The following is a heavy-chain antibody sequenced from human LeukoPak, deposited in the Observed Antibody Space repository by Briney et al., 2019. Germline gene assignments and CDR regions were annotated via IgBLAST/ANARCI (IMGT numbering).Heavy chain of an antibody. CDR1: GFTFSSYG. V-gene: IGHV3-30*02. J-gene: IGHJ4*02. D-gene: IGHD5-12*01. Sequence: GGSLRLSCAASGFTFSSYGMHWVRQAPGKGLGWVAFIRYDGSNKYYADSVKGRFTISRDNSKNTLYLQMNSLRAEDAAVYYCAKGLGRYSGYDSPFNYWGQGTLVTVSS. CDR2: IRYDGSNK. CDR3: AKGLGRYSGYDSPFNY.